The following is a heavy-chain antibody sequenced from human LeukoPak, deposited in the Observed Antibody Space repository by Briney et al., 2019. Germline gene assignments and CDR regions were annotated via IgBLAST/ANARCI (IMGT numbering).Heavy chain of an antibody. V-gene: IGHV4-38-2*02. Sequence: SETLSLTCTVPGYSISSGYYWGWIRQPPGKGLEWIGSINHSGSTNYNPSLKSRVTISVDTSKNQFSLKLSSVTAADTAVYYCARRLSILTGYYKGFDYWGQGTLVTVSS. CDR3: ARRLSILTGYYKGFDY. D-gene: IGHD3-9*01. J-gene: IGHJ4*02. CDR1: GYSISSGYY. CDR2: INHSGST.